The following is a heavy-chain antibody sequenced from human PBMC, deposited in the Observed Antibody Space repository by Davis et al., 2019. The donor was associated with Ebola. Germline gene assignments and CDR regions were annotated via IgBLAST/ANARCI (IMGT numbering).Heavy chain of an antibody. Sequence: GESLKISCAASGFTFNIYSMNWVRQAPGKGLEWVSYIRGDSATIYYADSVKGRFTISRDNARNSLYLQMNSLRDEDTAVYYCTRGLQFASDWWGQGTLVTVSS. J-gene: IGHJ4*02. CDR2: IRGDSATI. V-gene: IGHV3-48*02. CDR1: GFTFNIYS. D-gene: IGHD5-24*01. CDR3: TRGLQFASDW.